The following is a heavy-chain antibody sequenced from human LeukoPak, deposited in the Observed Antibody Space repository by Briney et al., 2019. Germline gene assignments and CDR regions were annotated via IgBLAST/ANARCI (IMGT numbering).Heavy chain of an antibody. CDR1: GFTVCSNY. Sequence: GGSLRLSCAASGFTVCSNYMSSVRQAPGKRLEWGAGIYSGGSTYYADSAKGGFTVSRANSTTTLYLQMNSLRAEDTAVYYCARVESYGSYYDYYYMVVWGKGTTVTVSS. CDR3: ARVESYGSYYDYYYMVV. V-gene: IGHV3-53*01. J-gene: IGHJ6*03. D-gene: IGHD5-18*01. CDR2: IYSGGST.